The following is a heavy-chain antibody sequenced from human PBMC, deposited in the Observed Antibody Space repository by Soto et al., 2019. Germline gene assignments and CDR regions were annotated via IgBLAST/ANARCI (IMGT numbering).Heavy chain of an antibody. CDR2: IWYDGSNK. V-gene: IGHV3-33*08. Sequence: GGSLRLSCAASGFTFSSYGMHWVRQAPGKGLEWVAVIWYDGSNKYYADSVKGRFTISRDNSKNTLYLQMNSLRAEDTAVYYCARDRTGDKLGAFDIWGQGTMVTVSS. J-gene: IGHJ3*02. CDR1: GFTFSSYG. CDR3: ARDRTGDKLGAFDI. D-gene: IGHD7-27*01.